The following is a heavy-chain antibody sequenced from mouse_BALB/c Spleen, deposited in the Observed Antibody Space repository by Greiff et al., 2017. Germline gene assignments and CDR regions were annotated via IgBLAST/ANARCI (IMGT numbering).Heavy chain of an antibody. CDR2: ISDGGSYT. D-gene: IGHD2-1*01. V-gene: IGHV5-4*02. J-gene: IGHJ3*01. CDR3: ARDQGGYGNYRFAY. Sequence: EVMLVESGGGLVKPGGSLKLSCAASGFTFSDYYMYWVRQTPEKRLEWVATISDGGSYTYYPDSVKGRFTISRDNAKNNLYLQMSSLKSEDTAMYYCARDQGGYGNYRFAYWGQGTLVTVSA. CDR1: GFTFSDYY.